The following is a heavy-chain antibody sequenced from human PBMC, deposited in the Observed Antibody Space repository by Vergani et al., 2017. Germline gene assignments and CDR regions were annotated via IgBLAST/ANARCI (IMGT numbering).Heavy chain of an antibody. CDR1: GYILGNYG. Sequence: QIQLVQSGADVKKPGASMNVSCKASGYILGNYGISWVRQAPGQGLEWMGWISGNRGNTYYGQKFQGRVTMTTDTAANTAYMDLRSLKSDDTATYYCTTMGRSGRFPAYHYYMDVWGKGTAVTVSS. V-gene: IGHV1-18*01. CDR2: ISGNRGNT. J-gene: IGHJ6*03. CDR3: TTMGRSGRFPAYHYYMDV. D-gene: IGHD1-26*01.